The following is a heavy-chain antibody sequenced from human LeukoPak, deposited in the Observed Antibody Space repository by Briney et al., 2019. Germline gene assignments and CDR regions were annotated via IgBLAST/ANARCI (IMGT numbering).Heavy chain of an antibody. CDR1: GFTFSSYA. Sequence: GGSLRLSCAASGFTFSSYAMSWVRQAPGKGLEWVSAISGSGGSTYYADSVKGRFTISRDNSKNTLYLQMNSLRAEDTAVYYCAKEGYYKNPKYYDSSENWFDPWGQGTLVTVSS. D-gene: IGHD3-22*01. V-gene: IGHV3-23*01. J-gene: IGHJ5*02. CDR2: ISGSGGST. CDR3: AKEGYYKNPKYYDSSENWFDP.